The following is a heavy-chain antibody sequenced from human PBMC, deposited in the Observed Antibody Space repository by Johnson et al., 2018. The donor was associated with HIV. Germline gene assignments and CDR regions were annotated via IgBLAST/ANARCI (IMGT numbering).Heavy chain of an antibody. D-gene: IGHD5-18*01. J-gene: IGHJ3*02. CDR3: ARVSLAYSYGYDAFDI. CDR1: GFTVSSNY. V-gene: IGHV3-66*02. CDR2: IYSGDNT. Sequence: EVQLVESGGGVVQPGGSLRLSCVASGFTVSSNYMSWVRQAPGKGLEWVSLIYSGDNTKYADSVKGRFIISRDNSKNTLFLQMNSLRPKDTAVYFCARVSLAYSYGYDAFDIWGRGTMVTVSS.